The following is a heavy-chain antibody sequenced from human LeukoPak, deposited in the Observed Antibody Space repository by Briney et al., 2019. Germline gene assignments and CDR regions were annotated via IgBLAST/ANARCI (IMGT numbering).Heavy chain of an antibody. CDR2: IKQDGSEK. CDR1: GLTFSSYW. Sequence: GGSLRLSCAASGLTFSSYWMSWVRQAPGKGLEWVANIKQDGSEKYYVDSVKGRFTISRDNAKNSLYLQMNSLRAEDTAVYYCARGPGTSLLWFGELLAADNWFDPWGQGTLVTVSS. V-gene: IGHV3-7*01. J-gene: IGHJ5*02. CDR3: ARGPGTSLLWFGELLAADNWFDP. D-gene: IGHD3-10*01.